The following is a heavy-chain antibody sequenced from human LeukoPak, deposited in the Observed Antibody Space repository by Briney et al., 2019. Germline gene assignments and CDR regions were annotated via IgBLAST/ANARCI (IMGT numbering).Heavy chain of an antibody. Sequence: SETLSLTCTVSGGSISSGSYYWSWIRQPPGKGLEWIGEINHSGSTNYNPSLKSRVTISVDTSKNQFSLKLSSVTAADTAVYYCARYTQGTIDYWGQGTLVTVSS. D-gene: IGHD2-2*02. J-gene: IGHJ4*02. CDR3: ARYTQGTIDY. CDR1: GGSISSGSYY. CDR2: INHSGST. V-gene: IGHV4-39*07.